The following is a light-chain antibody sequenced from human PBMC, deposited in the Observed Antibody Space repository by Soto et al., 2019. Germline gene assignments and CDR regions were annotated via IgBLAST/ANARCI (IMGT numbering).Light chain of an antibody. CDR3: GTWDSSLSAGV. Sequence: QSVFTQPPSVSAAPGQKVTISCSGSSSNIGNNYVSWYRQLPGTAPKLLIYENNKRPSGIPDRFSGSKSGTSATLGITGLQTGDEADYYCGTWDSSLSAGVFGGGTQLTVL. V-gene: IGLV1-51*02. J-gene: IGLJ2*01. CDR1: SSNIGNNY. CDR2: ENN.